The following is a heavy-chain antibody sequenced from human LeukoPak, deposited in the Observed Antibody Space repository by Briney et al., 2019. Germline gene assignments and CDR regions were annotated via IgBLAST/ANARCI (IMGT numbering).Heavy chain of an antibody. CDR2: INTDGSTT. Sequence: GGSLRLSCAASGFTFSTYWMHWVRQAPGKGLVWVSRINTDGSTTTYADSVKGRFTISRDNAKNTLYLQMNSLRAEDTPVYFCARGAPADYWGQGTLVTVSS. D-gene: IGHD2-2*01. J-gene: IGHJ4*02. CDR1: GFTFSTYW. CDR3: ARGAPADY. V-gene: IGHV3-74*01.